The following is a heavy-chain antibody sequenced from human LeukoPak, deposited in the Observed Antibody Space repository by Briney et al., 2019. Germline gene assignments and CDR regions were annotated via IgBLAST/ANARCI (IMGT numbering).Heavy chain of an antibody. D-gene: IGHD4-23*01. V-gene: IGHV1-46*01. CDR2: INPTGDST. CDR3: AREASGGYFDY. CDR1: GYTFSSYY. J-gene: IGHJ4*02. Sequence: ASVKVSCKASGYTFSSYYMHWVRQAPGQGLEWVGLINPTGDSTNYAQNFRGRVTMTRDTSTSTVYMDLSSLRSEDTAVYYCAREASGGYFDYWGQGALVTVSS.